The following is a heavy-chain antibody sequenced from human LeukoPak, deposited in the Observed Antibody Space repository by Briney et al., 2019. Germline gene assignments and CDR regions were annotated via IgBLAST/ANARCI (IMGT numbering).Heavy chain of an antibody. Sequence: SETLSLTCTVSGGSISSYYWSWIRQPPGKGLEWIGSTYHSGSTYYNPSLKSRVTISVDTSKNQFSLKLSSVTAADTAVYYCARVVYCSSTSCSSFDYWGQGTLVTVSS. CDR3: ARVVYCSSTSCSSFDY. D-gene: IGHD2-2*01. J-gene: IGHJ4*02. CDR1: GGSISSYY. CDR2: TYHSGST. V-gene: IGHV4-38-2*02.